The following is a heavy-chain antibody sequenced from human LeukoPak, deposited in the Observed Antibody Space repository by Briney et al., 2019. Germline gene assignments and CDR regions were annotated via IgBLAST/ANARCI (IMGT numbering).Heavy chain of an antibody. CDR1: GFTFSSYA. D-gene: IGHD5-12*01. CDR2: ISGSGSNT. J-gene: IGHJ4*02. V-gene: IGHV3-23*01. Sequence: PGGSLRLSCAASGFTFSSYAMTWVRQAPGKRLEWVSRISGSGSNTYCADSVTGRFTISRDNSKNTVYLQMNRLRAEDTALSYCARDSGYGNFDYWGQGTLVTVSS. CDR3: ARDSGYGNFDY.